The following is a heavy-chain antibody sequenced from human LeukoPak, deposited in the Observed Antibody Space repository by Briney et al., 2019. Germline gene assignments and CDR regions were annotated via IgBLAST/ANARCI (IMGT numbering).Heavy chain of an antibody. CDR3: ARADYYDSSGYSDY. V-gene: IGHV1-18*01. Sequence: ASVKVSCKASGYTFTSYGISWVRQAPGQGLEWMGWISAYNGNTNYAQKLQGRVTMTTDTSTSTAYMELRSLRSDDTAVYYCARADYYDSSGYSDYWGQGTLVTVSS. CDR2: ISAYNGNT. J-gene: IGHJ4*02. CDR1: GYTFTSYG. D-gene: IGHD3-22*01.